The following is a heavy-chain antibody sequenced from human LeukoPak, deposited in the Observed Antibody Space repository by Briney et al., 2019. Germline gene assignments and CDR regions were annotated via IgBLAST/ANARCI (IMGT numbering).Heavy chain of an antibody. CDR1: GFTFSRYW. CDR2: IKQDGSGE. J-gene: IGHJ4*02. Sequence: GSLRLSCAASGFTFSRYWMNWVRQAPGKGLEWVANIKQDGSGENYLDSVKGRFTISRDNAKNSLYLQMNSLRAEDTAVYYCARAGIAAVFDYWGQGSLVTVSS. CDR3: ARAGIAAVFDY. D-gene: IGHD6-13*01. V-gene: IGHV3-7*05.